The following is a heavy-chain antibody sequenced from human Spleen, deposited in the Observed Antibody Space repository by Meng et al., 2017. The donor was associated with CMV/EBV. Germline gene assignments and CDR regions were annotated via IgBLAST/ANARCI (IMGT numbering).Heavy chain of an antibody. CDR1: GYTFTGYC. CDR2: INPNSGGT. D-gene: IGHD1-26*01. Sequence: ASVKVSCKASGYTFTGYCLHWVRQAPGQGLEWMGWINPNSGGTNYAQKFQGRVTMTRDTSISTAYMELSSLRSEDTAVYYCARRGVKWDYYYYGMDVWGQGTTVTVSS. V-gene: IGHV1-2*02. CDR3: ARRGVKWDYYYYGMDV. J-gene: IGHJ6*02.